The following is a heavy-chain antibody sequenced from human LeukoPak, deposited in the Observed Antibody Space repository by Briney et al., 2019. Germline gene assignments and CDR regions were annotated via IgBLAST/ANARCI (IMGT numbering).Heavy chain of an antibody. Sequence: PSETLSLTCTVSGGSISSYYWSWIRQPPGKGLEWIGYIYYSGSTNYNPSLKSRVTISVDTSKNQFSLKLSSVTAAGTAVYYCARADTAPPYMDVWGKGTTVTVSS. J-gene: IGHJ6*03. CDR1: GGSISSYY. D-gene: IGHD5-18*01. CDR2: IYYSGST. V-gene: IGHV4-59*01. CDR3: ARADTAPPYMDV.